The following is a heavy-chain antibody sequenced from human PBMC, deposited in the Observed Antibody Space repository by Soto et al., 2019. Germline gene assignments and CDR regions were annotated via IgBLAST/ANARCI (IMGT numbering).Heavy chain of an antibody. J-gene: IGHJ5*02. D-gene: IGHD3-3*01. V-gene: IGHV3-23*01. CDR1: GFTFSSYA. CDR2: ISGSGGST. CDR3: AKTGSRITIFGVVISWFDP. Sequence: GGSLRLSCAASGFTFSSYAMSWVRQAPGKGLEWVSAISGSGGSTYYADSVKGRFTISRDNSKNTLYLQMNSLRAEDTAVYYCAKTGSRITIFGVVISWFDPWGQGTLVTVSS.